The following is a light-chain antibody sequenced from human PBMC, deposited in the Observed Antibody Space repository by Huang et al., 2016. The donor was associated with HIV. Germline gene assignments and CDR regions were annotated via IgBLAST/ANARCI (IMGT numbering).Light chain of an antibody. Sequence: EIVLTQSPGTLSLSPGDRANLSCRASQSLVTVLAWYQQKPGQAPRLLIYDTSNRATGIPARFGGSGSGTDFTLTISSLEPDDFAVYYCQQRSNWPLYTFGQGTKLEIK. V-gene: IGKV3-11*01. J-gene: IGKJ2*01. CDR1: QSLVTV. CDR2: DTS. CDR3: QQRSNWPLYT.